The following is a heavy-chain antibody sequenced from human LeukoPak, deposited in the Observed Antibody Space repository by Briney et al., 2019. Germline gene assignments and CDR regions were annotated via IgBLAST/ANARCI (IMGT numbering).Heavy chain of an antibody. J-gene: IGHJ4*02. CDR3: ARDASASWDYFDY. CDR1: GCTFSSYW. Sequence: PGGSLRLSCAASGCTFSSYWMHWVRQGPGQGLVWVSRINSDGSSTSYADSVKGRFTISRDNAKNTLYLQMNSLRAEDTAVYYCARDASASWDYFDYWGQGTLVTVSS. CDR2: INSDGSST. V-gene: IGHV3-74*01. D-gene: IGHD6-25*01.